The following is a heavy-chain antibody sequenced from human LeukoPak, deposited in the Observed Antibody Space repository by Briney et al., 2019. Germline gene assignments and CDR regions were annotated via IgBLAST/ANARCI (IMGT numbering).Heavy chain of an antibody. CDR2: ISSSSSTI. CDR1: GFTFSSYS. D-gene: IGHD4-17*01. V-gene: IGHV3-48*04. Sequence: GGSLRLSCAASGFTFSSYSMNWVRQAPGKGLEWVSYISSSSSTIYYADSVKGRFTISRDNAKNSLYLQMNSLRVEDTAIYYCARDRYGDENYWGQGVLVTVSS. J-gene: IGHJ4*02. CDR3: ARDRYGDENY.